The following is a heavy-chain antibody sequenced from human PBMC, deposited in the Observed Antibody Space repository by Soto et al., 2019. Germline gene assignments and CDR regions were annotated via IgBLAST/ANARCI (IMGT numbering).Heavy chain of an antibody. J-gene: IGHJ5*02. Sequence: QVQLVQSGAEVKKPGASVKVSCKASGYTFTSYGISWVRQAPGQGPEWMGWINPYNGNANYAQKLQGRVAMTTDTSTSTAYMELRSLRSDDTAVYYCARDRRDYRLGWFDPWGQGTLVTVSS. D-gene: IGHD4-17*01. CDR2: INPYNGNA. CDR1: GYTFTSYG. V-gene: IGHV1-18*01. CDR3: ARDRRDYRLGWFDP.